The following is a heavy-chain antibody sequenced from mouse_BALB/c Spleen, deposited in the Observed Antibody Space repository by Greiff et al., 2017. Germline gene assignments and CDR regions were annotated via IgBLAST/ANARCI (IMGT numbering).Heavy chain of an antibody. CDR1: GFNIKDYY. D-gene: IGHD2-1*01. CDR3: IYYGNYVGYFDY. J-gene: IGHJ2*01. Sequence: EVMLVESGAELVRSGASVKLSCTASGFNIKDYYMHWVKQRPEQGLEWIGWIDPENGDTEYAPKFQGKATMTADTSSNTAYLQLSSLTSEDTAVYYCIYYGNYVGYFDYWGQGTTLTVSS. V-gene: IGHV14-4*02. CDR2: IDPENGDT.